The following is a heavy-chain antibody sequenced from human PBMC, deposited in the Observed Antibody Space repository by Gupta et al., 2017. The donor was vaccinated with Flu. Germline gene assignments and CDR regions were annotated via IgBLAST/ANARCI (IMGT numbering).Heavy chain of an antibody. Sequence: QMQLVESGGGVVQPGKSLRLSCAASGFAFRTYGMHWVRQSPARGVQWVAVVSNDGGHKYYADFVKGRLTISRDNSKNALFLQMSGLRDDDTAVYYCAKDYSGYGDHRIDFWGQGTQVTVSS. CDR3: AKDYSGYGDHRIDF. CDR2: VSNDGGHK. D-gene: IGHD4-17*01. CDR1: GFAFRTYG. V-gene: IGHV3-30*18. J-gene: IGHJ4*02.